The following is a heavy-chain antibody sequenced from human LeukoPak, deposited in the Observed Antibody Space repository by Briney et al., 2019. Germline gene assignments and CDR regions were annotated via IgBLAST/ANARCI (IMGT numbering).Heavy chain of an antibody. CDR2: MNPNSGNT. J-gene: IGHJ3*02. CDR1: GYTFTIYD. CDR3: ARAPRYCSSTSCYTEAFDI. Sequence: ASVNVSCKASGYTFTIYDINWVRQATGQGLEWMGWMNPNSGNTGYAQKFQGRVTMTRNTSISTAYMELSSLRSEDTAVYYCARAPRYCSSTSCYTEAFDIWGQGTMVTVSS. V-gene: IGHV1-8*01. D-gene: IGHD2-2*02.